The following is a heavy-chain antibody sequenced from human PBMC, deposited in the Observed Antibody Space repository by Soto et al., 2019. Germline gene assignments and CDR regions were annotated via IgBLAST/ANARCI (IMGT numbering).Heavy chain of an antibody. J-gene: IGHJ4*02. D-gene: IGHD3-10*01. V-gene: IGHV3-23*01. CDR2: ISGSGGST. Sequence: GGSLRLSCAASGFTFTSYAMSWVRQAPGKGLEWVSAISGSGGSTYYADSVKGRFTISRDNSKNTLYLQMNSLRAEDTAEYYCAKDYYGSGSYYFDYWGQGTLVTVSS. CDR1: GFTFTSYA. CDR3: AKDYYGSGSYYFDY.